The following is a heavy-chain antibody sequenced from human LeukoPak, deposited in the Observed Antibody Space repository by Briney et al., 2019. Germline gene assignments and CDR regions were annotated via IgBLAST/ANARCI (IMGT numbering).Heavy chain of an antibody. CDR2: ISSSSSYI. V-gene: IGHV3-21*01. Sequence: GGSLRLSCAASGFTFSSYSMNWVRQAPGKGLEWVSSISSSSSYIYYADSVKGRFTISRDNAKNSLYLQMNSLRAEDTAVYYCAREMGIAAAGTGYYYYYMDVWGKGTTVTISS. J-gene: IGHJ6*03. D-gene: IGHD6-13*01. CDR3: AREMGIAAAGTGYYYYYMDV. CDR1: GFTFSSYS.